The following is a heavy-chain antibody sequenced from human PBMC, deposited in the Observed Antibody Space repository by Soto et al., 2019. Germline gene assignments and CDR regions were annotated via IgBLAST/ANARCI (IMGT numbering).Heavy chain of an antibody. D-gene: IGHD6-13*01. CDR3: ARLQQLVAPYNWFDP. CDR2: IIPIFGTA. CDR1: GGTFSSYA. J-gene: IGHJ5*02. V-gene: IGHV1-69*13. Sequence: SVKVSCKASGGTFSSYAISWVRQAPGQGLEWMGGIIPIFGTANYAQKFQGRVTITADESTSTAYMELSSLRSEETAVYYCARLQQLVAPYNWFDPWARESWSPSPQ.